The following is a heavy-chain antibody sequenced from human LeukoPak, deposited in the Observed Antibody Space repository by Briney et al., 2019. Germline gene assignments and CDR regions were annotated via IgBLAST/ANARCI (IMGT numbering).Heavy chain of an antibody. CDR1: GGSFSGYY. Sequence: SETLSLTCAVYGGSFSGYYWSWIRQPPGKGLEWIGEINHSGSTNYNPSLKSRVTISVDTSKNQFSLKLSSVTAADTAVYYCARGPWYYFDYWGQGTLVIVSS. J-gene: IGHJ4*02. V-gene: IGHV4-34*01. CDR2: INHSGST. CDR3: ARGPWYYFDY.